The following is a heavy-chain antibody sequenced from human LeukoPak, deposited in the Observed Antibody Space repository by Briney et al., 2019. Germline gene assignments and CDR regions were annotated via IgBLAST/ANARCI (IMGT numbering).Heavy chain of an antibody. CDR1: GFTVSSNY. CDR3: ARGYCSSTSCWHMDV. Sequence: GGSLRLSCAASGFTVSSNYMSWVRQAPGKGLEWVSVIYSGGSTYYADSVKGRFTISRDNSKNTLYLQMNSLRAEDTAVYYCARGYCSSTSCWHMDVWGKGTTVTVSS. V-gene: IGHV3-66*01. D-gene: IGHD2-2*01. CDR2: IYSGGST. J-gene: IGHJ6*03.